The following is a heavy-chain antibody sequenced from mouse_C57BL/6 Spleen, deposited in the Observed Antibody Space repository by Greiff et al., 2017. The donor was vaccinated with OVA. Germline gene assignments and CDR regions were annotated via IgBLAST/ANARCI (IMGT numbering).Heavy chain of an antibody. J-gene: IGHJ2*01. D-gene: IGHD1-1*01. V-gene: IGHV1-72*01. Sequence: QVQLQQPGAELVKPGASVKLSCKASGYTFTSYWMHWVKQRPGRGLGWIGRIDPNSGGTKYNEKFKSKATLTVDKPSSTAYMQLSSLTSEDSAVYYCARLGDYGSSSYFDYWGQGTTLTVSS. CDR1: GYTFTSYW. CDR2: IDPNSGGT. CDR3: ARLGDYGSSSYFDY.